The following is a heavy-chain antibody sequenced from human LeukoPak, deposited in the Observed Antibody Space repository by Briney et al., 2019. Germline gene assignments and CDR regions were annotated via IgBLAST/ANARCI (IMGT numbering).Heavy chain of an antibody. Sequence: GALSLSYTASGFAFSSYAMSWGRPAPGKGLEWGSAISCSGGSTYYADSVKGRFTISRDNSKNTLYLQMNSLRAEDTAVYYCAKDRLYSSSWYGAFDIWGQGTMVTVSS. V-gene: IGHV3-23*01. CDR2: ISCSGGST. CDR1: GFAFSSYA. CDR3: AKDRLYSSSWYGAFDI. J-gene: IGHJ3*02. D-gene: IGHD6-13*01.